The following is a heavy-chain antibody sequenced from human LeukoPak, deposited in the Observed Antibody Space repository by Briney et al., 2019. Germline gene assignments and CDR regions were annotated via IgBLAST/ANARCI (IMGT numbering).Heavy chain of an antibody. Sequence: GASVKVSCKASGYTFTSYYMHWVRQAPGRGLEWMGIINPSGGSTSYAQKFQGRVTMTRDMSTSTVYMELSSLRSEDTAVYYCAEGMIDGRYCSGGSCYAYMDVWGKGTTVTVSS. CDR3: AEGMIDGRYCSGGSCYAYMDV. CDR2: INPSGGST. J-gene: IGHJ6*03. D-gene: IGHD2-15*01. CDR1: GYTFTSYY. V-gene: IGHV1-46*01.